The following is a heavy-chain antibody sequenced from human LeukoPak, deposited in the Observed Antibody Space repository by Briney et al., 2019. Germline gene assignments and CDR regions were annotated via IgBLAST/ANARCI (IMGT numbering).Heavy chain of an antibody. D-gene: IGHD2-15*01. CDR2: ISWNSGSI. V-gene: IGHV3-9*03. CDR1: GFTVANYA. CDR3: VKDVSLGFCSGGSCSAHFDY. Sequence: GRSLRLSCAASGFTVANYAMHWVRQDPGKGLEWDSGISWNSGSIVYVDSVKGRFTISRDNATNPLSLQMYSLGPEDMALYYCVKDVSLGFCSGGSCSAHFDYWGQGTLGTVSS. J-gene: IGHJ4*02.